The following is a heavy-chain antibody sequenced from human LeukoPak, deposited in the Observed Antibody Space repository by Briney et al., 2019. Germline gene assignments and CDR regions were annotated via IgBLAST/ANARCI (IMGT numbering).Heavy chain of an antibody. J-gene: IGHJ5*02. D-gene: IGHD3-3*01. CDR1: GYSFTNFD. Sequence: ASVKVSCKASGYSFTNFDINWVRQATGQGLEWMGWMNPNSGNKGYAQKFQGRVTMTMNTSITTAYMELSSLRSEDAAVYYCAREGTYYDFWSGYFQHWFDPWGQGTLVTVSS. CDR2: MNPNSGNK. CDR3: AREGTYYDFWSGYFQHWFDP. V-gene: IGHV1-8*01.